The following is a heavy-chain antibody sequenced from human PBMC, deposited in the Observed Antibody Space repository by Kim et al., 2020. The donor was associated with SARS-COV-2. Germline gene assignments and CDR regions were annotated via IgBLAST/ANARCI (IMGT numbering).Heavy chain of an antibody. J-gene: IGHJ6*02. CDR1: GYTLTELS. CDR3: ATSLSRHYYYGMDV. V-gene: IGHV1-24*01. Sequence: ASVKVSCKVSGYTLTELSMHWVRQAPGKGLEWMGGFDPEDGETIYAQKFQGRVTMTEDTSTDTAYMELSSLRSEDTAVYYCATSLSRHYYYGMDVWDQGTTATVSS. CDR2: FDPEDGET.